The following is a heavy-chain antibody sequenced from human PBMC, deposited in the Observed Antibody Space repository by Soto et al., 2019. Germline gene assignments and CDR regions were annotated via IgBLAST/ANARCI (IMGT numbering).Heavy chain of an antibody. CDR3: ARWRYGDY. J-gene: IGHJ4*02. CDR2: ISAHNGNT. CDR1: GYAFTTYG. Sequence: QVHLVQSGAEVKKPGASVKVSCQGSGYAFTTYGITWVRQAPGQGLEWMGWISAHNGNTNYAQKLQGRVTVTRDTSTSTAYMELSSLVYDDTAVYYFARWRYGDYGGQGSLVTVSS. D-gene: IGHD1-1*01. V-gene: IGHV1-18*01.